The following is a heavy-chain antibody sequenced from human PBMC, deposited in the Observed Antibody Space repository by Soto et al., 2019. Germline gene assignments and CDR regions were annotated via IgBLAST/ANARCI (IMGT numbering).Heavy chain of an antibody. J-gene: IGHJ4*02. CDR2: ISGSGGST. CDR1: GFTFSSYA. D-gene: IGHD5-12*01. V-gene: IGHV3-23*01. CDR3: ARGPSDSLSGYSGYDPPLDFDY. Sequence: GGSLRLSCAASGFTFSSYAMSWVRQAPGKGLEWVSAISGSGGSTYYADSVKGRFTISRDNSKNTLYLQMNSLRAEDTAVYYCARGPSDSLSGYSGYDPPLDFDYWGQGTLVTVSS.